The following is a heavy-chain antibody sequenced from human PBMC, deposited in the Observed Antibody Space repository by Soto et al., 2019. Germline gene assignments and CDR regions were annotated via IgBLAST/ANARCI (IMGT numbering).Heavy chain of an antibody. J-gene: IGHJ6*03. V-gene: IGHV3-66*01. Sequence: GGSLRLSCAASGFTVSSNYMSWVRQAPGKGLEWVSVIYSGGSTYYADSVKGRFTISRDNSKNTLYLQMNSLRAEDTAVYYCARENHDIREYYYYYMDVWGKGTTVTVSS. CDR1: GFTVSSNY. CDR2: IYSGGST. CDR3: ARENHDIREYYYYYMDV. D-gene: IGHD3-9*01.